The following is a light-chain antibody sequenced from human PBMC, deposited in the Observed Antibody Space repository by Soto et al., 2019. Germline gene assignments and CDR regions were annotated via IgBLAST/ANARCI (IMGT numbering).Light chain of an antibody. Sequence: IHMTQSPSTLSASVGYRVTLTCRASQSISSWLAWYQQKQGKAPKIMIYAASSLQSGVPSRFSGSGYGTDFNLTISSLQTEDFATYYCQQSYSTQWTFGQGTQVDIK. CDR1: QSISSW. CDR3: QQSYSTQWT. V-gene: IGKV1-39*01. CDR2: AAS. J-gene: IGKJ1*01.